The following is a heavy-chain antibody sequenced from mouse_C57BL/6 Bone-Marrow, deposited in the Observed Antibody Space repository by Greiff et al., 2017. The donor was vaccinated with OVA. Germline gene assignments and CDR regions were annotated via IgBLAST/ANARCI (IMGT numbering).Heavy chain of an antibody. CDR3: ARDAGGSSGDEFAY. CDR2: SRNKANDYTT. CDR1: GFTFSDFY. J-gene: IGHJ3*01. V-gene: IGHV7-1*01. D-gene: IGHD3-2*02. Sequence: EVKLMESGGGLVQSGRSLRLSCATSGFTFSDFYMEWVRQAPGKGLEWIAASRNKANDYTTEYSASVKGRFIVSRDTSQSILYLQMNALRAEDTAIYYCARDAGGSSGDEFAYWGQGTLVTVSA.